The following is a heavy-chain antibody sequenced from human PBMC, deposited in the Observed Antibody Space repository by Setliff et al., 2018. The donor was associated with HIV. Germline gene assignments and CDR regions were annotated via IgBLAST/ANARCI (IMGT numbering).Heavy chain of an antibody. CDR1: ATFTNGD. V-gene: IGHV1-8*01. Sequence: GASVKVSCKASATFTNGDIHWLRRATGQGLEWMGWMNPNSGVSGYGQKFQGRVTMTRDTSISTAYMELSSLTSEDTAVYYCARGTGVGGVIITGGLDVWGKGTTVTVSS. CDR2: MNPNSGVS. J-gene: IGHJ6*04. CDR3: ARGTGVGGVIITGGLDV. D-gene: IGHD3-10*01.